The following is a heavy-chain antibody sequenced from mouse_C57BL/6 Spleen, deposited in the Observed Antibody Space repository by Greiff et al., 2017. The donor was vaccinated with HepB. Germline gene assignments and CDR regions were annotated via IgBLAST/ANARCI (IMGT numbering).Heavy chain of an antibody. CDR3: ARVYGSSYWYFDV. J-gene: IGHJ1*03. CDR2: IDPEDGET. V-gene: IGHV14-2*01. D-gene: IGHD1-1*01. Sequence: VQLQQSGAELVKPGASVKLSCTASGFNINDYYMHWVKQRTEQGLEWIGRIDPEDGETKYAPKFQGKATITADTSSNTAYLQLSSLTSEDTAVYYCARVYGSSYWYFDVWGTGTTVTVSS. CDR1: GFNINDYY.